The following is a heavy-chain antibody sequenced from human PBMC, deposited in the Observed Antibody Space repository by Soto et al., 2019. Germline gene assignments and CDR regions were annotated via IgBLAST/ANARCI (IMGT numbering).Heavy chain of an antibody. CDR2: INAGNGNT. D-gene: IGHD5-18*01. CDR3: ARGDTAMVTFDY. J-gene: IGHJ4*02. V-gene: IGHV1-3*05. Sequence: QVQLVQSGAEEKKPGASVKVSCKASGYTFTSYAMHWVRQAPGQRLEWMGWINAGNGNTKYSQKFQGRVTITRDTSASTAYMELSSLRSEDTAVYYCARGDTAMVTFDYWGQGTLVTVSS. CDR1: GYTFTSYA.